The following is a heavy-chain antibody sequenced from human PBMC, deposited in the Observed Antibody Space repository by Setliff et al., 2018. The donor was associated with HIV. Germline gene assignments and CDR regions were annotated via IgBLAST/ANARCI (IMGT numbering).Heavy chain of an antibody. Sequence: SETLSLTCAVYGGSFSGYYWSWIRQPPGKGLEWIGEINHSGSTNYNMSLWSRVTISLDASRNQFSLELISVTAVDTAVYYCAGGPGTTSIDYWAQGTLVTVSS. CDR3: AGGPGTTSIDY. D-gene: IGHD1-26*01. CDR1: GGSFSGYY. CDR2: INHSGST. J-gene: IGHJ4*02. V-gene: IGHV4-34*01.